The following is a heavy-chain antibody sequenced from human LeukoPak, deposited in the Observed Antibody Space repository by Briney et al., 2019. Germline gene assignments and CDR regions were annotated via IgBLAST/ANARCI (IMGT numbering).Heavy chain of an antibody. D-gene: IGHD6-19*01. CDR3: ARVGYSSGWYHLNWFDP. CDR1: GGSISSYY. J-gene: IGHJ5*02. Sequence: PSETLSLTCTVSGGSISSYYWSWIRQPPGKGLEWIGYIYYSGSTNYNPSLKSRVTISVDTSKNQFSLKLSSVTAADTAVYYCARVGYSSGWYHLNWFDPWGQGTLVTVSS. CDR2: IYYSGST. V-gene: IGHV4-59*01.